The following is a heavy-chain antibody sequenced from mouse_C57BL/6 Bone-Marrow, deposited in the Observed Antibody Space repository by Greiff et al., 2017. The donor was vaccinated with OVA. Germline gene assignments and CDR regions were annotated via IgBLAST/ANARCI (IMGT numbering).Heavy chain of an antibody. J-gene: IGHJ4*01. CDR3: ARLTTVVARGYYAMDY. CDR2: ISSGSSTI. Sequence: EVKLVESGGGLVQPGGSLKLSCAASGFTFSDYGMHWVRQAPEKGLEWVAYISSGSSTIYYADTVKGRFTISRDNAKNTLFLQMTSLRSEDTAMYYCARLTTVVARGYYAMDYWGQGTSVTVSS. CDR1: GFTFSDYG. V-gene: IGHV5-17*01. D-gene: IGHD1-1*01.